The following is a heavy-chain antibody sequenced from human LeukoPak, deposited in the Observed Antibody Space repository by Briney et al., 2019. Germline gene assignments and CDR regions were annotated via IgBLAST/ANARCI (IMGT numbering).Heavy chain of an antibody. Sequence: GGSLRLSCAASGFTFSSYSLNWVRQAPGKGLEWVSSISGSSSYIYYADSVKGRFTISRDNAKKSLHLQMNSLRAEDTAVYYCARDGRESSGYYNFFYYYMDVWGKGTTVIISS. J-gene: IGHJ6*03. V-gene: IGHV3-21*01. D-gene: IGHD6-19*01. CDR3: ARDGRESSGYYNFFYYYMDV. CDR2: ISGSSSYI. CDR1: GFTFSSYS.